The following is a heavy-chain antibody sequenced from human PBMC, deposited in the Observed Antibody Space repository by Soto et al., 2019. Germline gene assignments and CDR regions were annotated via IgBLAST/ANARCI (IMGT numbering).Heavy chain of an antibody. CDR3: AKDLRDGYNLGNWFDP. D-gene: IGHD5-12*01. J-gene: IGHJ5*02. V-gene: IGHV3-23*01. Sequence: EVQLLESGGGLVQPGGSLRLSCVASGFTFSSYAMNWVRQAPGKGLEWVSVVSGSGGSTYYADSVNGRFTISRDNSRNTLYLHMNSLRAEDTAVYFCAKDLRDGYNLGNWFDPWGLGTLVTVSS. CDR2: VSGSGGST. CDR1: GFTFSSYA.